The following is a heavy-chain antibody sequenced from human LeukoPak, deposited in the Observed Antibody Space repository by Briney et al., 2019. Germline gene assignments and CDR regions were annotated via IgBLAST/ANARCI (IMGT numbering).Heavy chain of an antibody. CDR2: ISGSGRNI. D-gene: IGHD3-22*01. CDR3: ARPSFARLSSGYHAGLNPPNY. Sequence: PGGSLRLSCEASGFTFSSAEMNWVRQAPGKGLEWVSYISGSGRNIYYADSVKGRFTISRDNAKNSLYLQMNSLRAEDTAVYYCARPSFARLSSGYHAGLNPPNYWGQGTLVTVSS. J-gene: IGHJ4*02. CDR1: GFTFSSAE. V-gene: IGHV3-48*03.